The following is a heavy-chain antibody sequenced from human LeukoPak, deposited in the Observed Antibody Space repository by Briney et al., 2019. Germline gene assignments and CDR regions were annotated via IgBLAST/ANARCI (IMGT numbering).Heavy chain of an antibody. J-gene: IGHJ4*02. V-gene: IGHV4-59*10. CDR1: GGSFSGYY. D-gene: IGHD3-10*01. CDR2: IYTSGNI. CDR3: ARYYYGSGKIDY. Sequence: SETLSLTCVVYGGSFSGYYWSWIRQPAGKGLEWIGRIYTSGNINYNPSLKSRVTISVDKSKNQFSLKLSSVTAADTAVYFCARYYYGSGKIDYWGQGTLVTVSS.